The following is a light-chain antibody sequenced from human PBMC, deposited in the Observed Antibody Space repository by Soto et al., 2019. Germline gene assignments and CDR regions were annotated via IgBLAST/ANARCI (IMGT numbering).Light chain of an antibody. J-gene: IGKJ4*01. CDR2: SAS. CDR3: QQRTT. CDR1: QSIRTD. Sequence: EVVMTQSPATLSVSPGERATLSCRASQSIRTDLAWYQQKPGQAPSLLIFSASTRATGVPARFSGSGSGTEFTLTISSLQSEDFAVYYCQQRTTFGGGTKVEIK. V-gene: IGKV3-15*01.